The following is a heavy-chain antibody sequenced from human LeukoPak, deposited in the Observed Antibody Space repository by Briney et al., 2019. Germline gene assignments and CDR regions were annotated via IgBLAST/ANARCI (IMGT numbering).Heavy chain of an antibody. CDR3: ARALAYCGGDCYSPFDY. CDR1: GGTFSSYA. D-gene: IGHD2-21*02. Sequence: SVKVSCKASGGTFSSYAISWVRQAPGQGLEWMGRIIPIFGTANYAQKFQGRVTITTDESASTAYMELSSLRSEDTAVYYCARALAYCGGDCYSPFDYWGQGTLVTVSS. J-gene: IGHJ4*02. CDR2: IIPIFGTA. V-gene: IGHV1-69*05.